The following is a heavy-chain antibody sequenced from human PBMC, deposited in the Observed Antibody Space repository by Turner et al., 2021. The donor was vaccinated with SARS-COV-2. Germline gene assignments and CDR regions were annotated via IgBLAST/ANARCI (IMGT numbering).Heavy chain of an antibody. D-gene: IGHD3-3*01. CDR2: VSVSGVST. CDR3: AKDQYGAVDLKWLAVYYFYAMDV. CDR1: GFTFRGPP. Sequence: APLLETGGGSVQLGGSLRLYCAASGFTFRGPPMSWFGPAPGRRLQGVSVVSVSGVSTYYGDTVKGRFTISRDKSKNTLYLHMNSLRVKDTALYYCAKDQYGAVDLKWLAVYYFYAMDVWGQGTTVTVSS. V-gene: IGHV3-23*01. J-gene: IGHJ6*02.